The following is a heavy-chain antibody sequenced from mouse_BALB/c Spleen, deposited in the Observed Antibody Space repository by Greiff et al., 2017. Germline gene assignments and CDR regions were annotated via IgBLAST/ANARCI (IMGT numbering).Heavy chain of an antibody. J-gene: IGHJ3*01. Sequence: EVKVEESGPGLVKPSQSLSLTCTVTGYSITSDYAWNWIRQFPGNKLEWMGYISYSGSTSYNPSLKSRISITRDTSTNQFFLQLNSVTTEDTATYYCARGEAWFAYWGQGTLVTVSA. V-gene: IGHV3-2*02. CDR1: GYSITSDYA. CDR3: ARGEAWFAY. CDR2: ISYSGST.